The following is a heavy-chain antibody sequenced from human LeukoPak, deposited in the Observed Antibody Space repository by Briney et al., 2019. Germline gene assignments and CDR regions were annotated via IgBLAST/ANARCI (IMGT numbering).Heavy chain of an antibody. D-gene: IGHD3-10*01. CDR2: IIPIFGTA. CDR1: GGTFSSYA. V-gene: IGHV1-69*13. J-gene: IGHJ4*02. Sequence: SVKVSRKASGGTFSSYAISWVRQAPGQGLEWMGGIIPIFGTANYAQKFQGRVTITADESTSTAYMELSSLRSEDTAVYYCARGRSTGHYYGSAYFDYWGQGTLVTVSS. CDR3: ARGRSTGHYYGSAYFDY.